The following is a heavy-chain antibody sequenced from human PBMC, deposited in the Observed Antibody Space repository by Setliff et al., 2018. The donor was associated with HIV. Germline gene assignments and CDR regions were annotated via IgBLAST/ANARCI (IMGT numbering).Heavy chain of an antibody. D-gene: IGHD4-17*01. CDR1: GFSIDDYA. V-gene: IGHV3-49*03. J-gene: IGHJ4*02. CDR3: TRDGGGDYGVYAPDY. CDR2: VRGIAYGGTT. Sequence: GGSLRLSCTASGFSIDDYAMNWFRQAPGRGLEWVGLVRGIAYGGTTEYAASVRGRFTISRDDSKNIAYLQMNSLKTEDTAVYFGTRDGGGDYGVYAPDYWGQGTLVTVSS.